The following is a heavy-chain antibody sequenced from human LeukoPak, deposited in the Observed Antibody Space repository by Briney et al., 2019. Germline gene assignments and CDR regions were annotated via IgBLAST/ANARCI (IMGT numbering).Heavy chain of an antibody. Sequence: GASLRLSCAASGFTFSNYVMSWVRQAPGKGLDWVSAITGSGGNTYYADSVKGRFTISRDNSKNTLYLQMNSLRAEDTAIYYCAKAPDRYCSGGSCYSPDYWGQGTLVTVSS. CDR1: GFTFSNYV. CDR2: ITGSGGNT. J-gene: IGHJ4*02. D-gene: IGHD2-15*01. V-gene: IGHV3-23*01. CDR3: AKAPDRYCSGGSCYSPDY.